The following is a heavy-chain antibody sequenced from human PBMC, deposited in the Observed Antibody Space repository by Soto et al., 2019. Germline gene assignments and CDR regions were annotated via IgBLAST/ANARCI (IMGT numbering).Heavy chain of an antibody. Sequence: GGSLRLSCAASGFTFSSYAMSWVRQAPGKGLEWVSAISGSGGSTYYADSVKGRFTISRDNSKNTLYLQMNSLRAEDTAVYYCAKDRFNRSQRYYYGMDVWGQGTTVTVSS. CDR1: GFTFSSYA. CDR3: AKDRFNRSQRYYYGMDV. V-gene: IGHV3-23*01. J-gene: IGHJ6*02. CDR2: ISGSGGST. D-gene: IGHD2-2*01.